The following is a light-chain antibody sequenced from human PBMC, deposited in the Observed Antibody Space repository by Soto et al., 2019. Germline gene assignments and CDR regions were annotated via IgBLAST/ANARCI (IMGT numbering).Light chain of an antibody. J-gene: IGKJ2*03. CDR3: QQYNSHSLYS. CDR2: FAS. CDR1: QDVRSW. V-gene: IGKV1-5*01. Sequence: DIQMTQSPSILSASVGDRVTITCRASQDVRSWLAWYQQKPGKAPKLLIYFASKLESGVSSRFSGSGSGTEYTLTISSLQPDDFATDSCQQYNSHSLYSFGQGTKLEIK.